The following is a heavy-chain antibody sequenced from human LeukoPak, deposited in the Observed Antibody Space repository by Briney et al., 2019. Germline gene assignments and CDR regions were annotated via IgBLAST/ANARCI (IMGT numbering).Heavy chain of an antibody. D-gene: IGHD6-19*01. CDR1: GFTFSSYS. CDR2: ISSSGSTI. Sequence: GGSLRLSCAASGFTFSSYSMNWIRQAPGKGLEWVSYISSSGSTIYYADSVKGRFTISRDNAKNSLYLQMNSLRAEDTAVYYCARDATGYSSGWFDYWGQGTLVTVSS. CDR3: ARDATGYSSGWFDY. V-gene: IGHV3-48*04. J-gene: IGHJ4*02.